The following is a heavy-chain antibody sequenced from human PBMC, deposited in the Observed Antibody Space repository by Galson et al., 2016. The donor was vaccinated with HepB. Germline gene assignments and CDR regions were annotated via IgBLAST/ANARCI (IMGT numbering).Heavy chain of an antibody. CDR3: AKGGFRLLDT. D-gene: IGHD3-10*01. Sequence: SLRLSCAASGFTFRSYGLQWVRQAPGKGPEWLAIITYHGRNQFYADSVKGRFIISRDNSKTALYLQMNSLRAEDTAVYYCAKGGFRLLDTWGQGTLVTVSS. J-gene: IGHJ5*02. V-gene: IGHV3-30*18. CDR2: ITYHGRNQ. CDR1: GFTFRSYG.